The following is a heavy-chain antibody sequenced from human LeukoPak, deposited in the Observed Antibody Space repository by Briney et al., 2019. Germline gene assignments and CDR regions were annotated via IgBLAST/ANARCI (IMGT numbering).Heavy chain of an antibody. CDR1: GFTFTTYA. J-gene: IGHJ4*02. D-gene: IGHD5-24*01. Sequence: GGSLRLSCAVSGFTFTTYAMTWVRQAPGKGLEWVSAISGSDTSTYYADSVKGRFTISRDNSKNTLYLQINSLRAEDTAIYYCSNAHRRDYWGQGTLVTVCS. CDR2: ISGSDTST. CDR3: SNAHRRDY. V-gene: IGHV3-23*01.